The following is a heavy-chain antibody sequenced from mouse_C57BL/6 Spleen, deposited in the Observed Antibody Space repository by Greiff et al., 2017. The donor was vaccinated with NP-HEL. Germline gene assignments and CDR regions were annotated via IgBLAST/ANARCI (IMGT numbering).Heavy chain of an antibody. J-gene: IGHJ4*01. D-gene: IGHD2-5*01. Sequence: VQLKESGPELVKPGASVKISCKASGYSFTDYNMNWVKQSNGKSLEWIGVINPNYGTTSYNQKFKGKATLTVDQSSSTAYMQLNSLTSEDSAVYYCARQGYSNLLPAMDYWGQGTSVTVSS. CDR3: ARQGYSNLLPAMDY. V-gene: IGHV1-39*01. CDR2: INPNYGTT. CDR1: GYSFTDYN.